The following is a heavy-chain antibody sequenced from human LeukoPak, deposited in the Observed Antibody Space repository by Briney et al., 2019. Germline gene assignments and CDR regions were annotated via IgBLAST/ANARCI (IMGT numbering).Heavy chain of an antibody. J-gene: IGHJ5*01. V-gene: IGHV3-74*01. CDR2: INNDGSST. CDR1: GFTFNIYW. CDR3: ARGQPEYSSSWYDS. Sequence: GGSLRLSCAASGFTFNIYWMHWVRHAPGKGLVWVSRINNDGSSTSYADSVKRRFNIYRHNAKNTLYLQMNSVRAEDTAVYYCARGQPEYSSSWYDSWGQGTLVTVSS. D-gene: IGHD6-13*01.